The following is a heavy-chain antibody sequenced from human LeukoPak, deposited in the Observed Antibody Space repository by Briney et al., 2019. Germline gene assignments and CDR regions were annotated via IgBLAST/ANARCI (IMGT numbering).Heavy chain of an antibody. V-gene: IGHV4-39*06. CDR3: ARESRITMVRGVICWFDP. Sequence: PSETLSLTCTVSGGSISNYYWGWIRQPPGEGLEWIGSIYYSGSTYYNSSLQSRVTISVHMSNNQFALKLSSVTAADTAVYYCARESRITMVRGVICWFDPWGQGTLVTVSS. J-gene: IGHJ5*02. CDR1: GGSISNYY. CDR2: IYYSGST. D-gene: IGHD3-10*01.